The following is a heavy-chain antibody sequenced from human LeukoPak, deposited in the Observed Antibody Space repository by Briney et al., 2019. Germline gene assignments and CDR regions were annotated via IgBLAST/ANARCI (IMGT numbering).Heavy chain of an antibody. J-gene: IGHJ6*02. V-gene: IGHV3-23*01. D-gene: IGHD3-16*01. CDR1: GFTFSDYY. CDR2: ISGSGPST. CDR3: ARNQQLGGHSYYYGMDV. Sequence: GGSLRLSCAASGFTFSDYYMSWIRQAPGKGLEWVSSISGSGPSTDYTDAVKGRFIISRDKSKNTLHLQMNSLRADDTAIYYCARNQQLGGHSYYYGMDVWGQGTTVTVSS.